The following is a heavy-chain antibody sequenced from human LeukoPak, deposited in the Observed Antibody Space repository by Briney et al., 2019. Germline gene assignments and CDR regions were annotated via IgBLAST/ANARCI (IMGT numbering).Heavy chain of an antibody. CDR2: IKQDGSEK. CDR1: GFTFSSYW. CDR3: ARESTRTYYYDSSGYKDY. J-gene: IGHJ4*02. V-gene: IGHV3-7*01. D-gene: IGHD3-22*01. Sequence: GGSLRLSCEASGFTFSSYWMSWVRQAPGKGLEWVANIKQDGSEKYYVDSVKGRFTISRDNAKNSLYLQMNSLRAEDTAVYYCARESTRTYYYDSSGYKDYWGQGTLVTVSS.